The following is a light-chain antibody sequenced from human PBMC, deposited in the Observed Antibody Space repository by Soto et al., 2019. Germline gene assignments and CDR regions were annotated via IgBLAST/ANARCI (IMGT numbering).Light chain of an antibody. J-gene: IGKJ5*01. V-gene: IGKV1-16*02. CDR1: QGISNS. Sequence: DIPMTQSPSSLSASVGDRVTLTCRASQGISNSLAWYQQKPGKAPKSLIYDASSLKSGVPSKFSGSGSGTDFTLTINSLQPEDSATYYCQRYKEYPITFGQGTRLEI. CDR2: DAS. CDR3: QRYKEYPIT.